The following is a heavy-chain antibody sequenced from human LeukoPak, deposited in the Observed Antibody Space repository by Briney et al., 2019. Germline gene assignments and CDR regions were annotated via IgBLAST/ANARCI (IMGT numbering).Heavy chain of an antibody. CDR3: ARVGISQWLVQSYYGMDV. D-gene: IGHD6-19*01. V-gene: IGHV1-2*02. CDR2: INPNSGGT. J-gene: IGHJ6*02. CDR1: GYTFTSYY. Sequence: ASVKVSCKASGYTFTSYYMHWVRQAPGQGLEWMGWINPNSGGTNYAQKFQGRVTMTRDTSISTAYMELSRLRSDDTAVYYCARVGISQWLVQSYYGMDVWGQGTTVTVSS.